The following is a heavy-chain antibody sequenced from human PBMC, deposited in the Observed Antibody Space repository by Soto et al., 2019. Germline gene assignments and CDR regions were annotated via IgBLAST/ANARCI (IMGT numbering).Heavy chain of an antibody. V-gene: IGHV3-23*01. D-gene: IGHD6-19*01. J-gene: IGHJ5*02. CDR1: GITFSSYA. Sequence: GGSLRLSCAASGITFSSYAMTWVRQAPGKGLEWVAAVSGSGGTRYYADSVRGRFIISRDNSNNISYLQMNRLRAEDTAIYHCAKNMAGPADWLDPWGQGSLVTVSS. CDR3: AKNMAGPADWLDP. CDR2: VSGSGGTR.